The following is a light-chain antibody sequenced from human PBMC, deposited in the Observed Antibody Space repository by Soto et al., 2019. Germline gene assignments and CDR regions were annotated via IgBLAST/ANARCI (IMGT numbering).Light chain of an antibody. Sequence: QSALTQPPSASGSPGQSVTISCTGTKNDIRVYDFVSCYQHHPGKAPRLIIYEVVQRPSGVPDRFSGSNSGNTASLTVSGLQAADEADYFCKSYAGSDTYVFGSGSKVTVL. J-gene: IGLJ1*01. V-gene: IGLV2-8*01. CDR3: KSYAGSDTYV. CDR1: KNDIRVYDF. CDR2: EVV.